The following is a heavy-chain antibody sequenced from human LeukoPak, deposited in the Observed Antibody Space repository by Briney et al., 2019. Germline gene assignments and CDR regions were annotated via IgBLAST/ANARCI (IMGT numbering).Heavy chain of an antibody. CDR3: AKDLHCGGNSCYGTPRWGDAYDV. CDR1: GFNFDDYG. Sequence: GGSLRLSCVASGFNFDDYGIQWVRYAPGKGLEWVSGITWNRRIVGYADSVKGRFTISRDSARGSVTLQMNNLRPEDTALYYCAKDLHCGGNSCYGTPRWGDAYDVWGQGTLVTVSP. D-gene: IGHD5-12*01. CDR2: ITWNRRIV. J-gene: IGHJ3*01. V-gene: IGHV3-9*01.